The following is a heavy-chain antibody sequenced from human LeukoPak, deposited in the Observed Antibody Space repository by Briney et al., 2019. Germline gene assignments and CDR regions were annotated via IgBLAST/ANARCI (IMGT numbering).Heavy chain of an antibody. CDR1: GYTFTSYA. V-gene: IGHV7-4-1*02. CDR3: ARGLWFGESTDQNDY. D-gene: IGHD3-10*01. CDR2: INTNTGNP. J-gene: IGHJ4*02. Sequence: ASVKVSCKASGYTFTSYAMNWVRQAPGQGLEWMGWINTNTGNPTYAQGFTGRFVFSLDTSVSTAYLQISSLKAGDTAVYYCARGLWFGESTDQNDYWGQGTLVTVSS.